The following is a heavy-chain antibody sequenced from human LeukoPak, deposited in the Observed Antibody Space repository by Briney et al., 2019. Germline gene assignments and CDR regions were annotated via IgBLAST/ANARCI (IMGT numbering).Heavy chain of an antibody. V-gene: IGHV1-46*01. CDR1: GYTFTSYY. CDR2: INPSGGST. Sequence: ASVKVSCKASGYTFTSYYMHWVRQAPGQGLEWMGIINPSGGSTSYAQKFQGRVTMTRDASTSTVYMELSSLRSEDTAVYYCARGQRSRLRWYPHHDYWGQGTLVTVSS. CDR3: ARGQRSRLRWYPHHDY. J-gene: IGHJ4*02. D-gene: IGHD4-23*01.